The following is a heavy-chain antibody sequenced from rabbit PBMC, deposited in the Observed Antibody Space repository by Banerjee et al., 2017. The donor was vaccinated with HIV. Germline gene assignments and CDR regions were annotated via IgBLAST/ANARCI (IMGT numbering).Heavy chain of an antibody. CDR3: ERGLSGVIGWNFGL. Sequence: QEQLEESGGDLVKPEGSLTLTCTASGFILSSYWMCWVRQAPGKGLEWIACINASTGNNVYASWEKGRFTITKPTSTTVALDTASLTAAREEACFCERGLSGVIGWNFGLWGTG. CDR2: INASTGNN. V-gene: IGHV1S45*01. D-gene: IGHD1-1*01. J-gene: IGHJ4*01. CDR1: GFILSSYW.